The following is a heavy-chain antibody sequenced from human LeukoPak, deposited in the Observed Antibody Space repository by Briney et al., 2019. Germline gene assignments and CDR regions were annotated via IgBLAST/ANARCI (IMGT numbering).Heavy chain of an antibody. CDR3: ARVAVAGIHYYYYMDV. CDR1: GFTFSSYE. Sequence: PGGSLRLSCAASGFTFSSYEMNWVRQAPGKGLEWVSYISSSGSTIYYADSVKGRFTISRDNAKNSLYLQMNSLRAEDTAVYYCARVAVAGIHYYYYMDVWGKGTTVTIS. CDR2: ISSSGSTI. J-gene: IGHJ6*03. D-gene: IGHD6-19*01. V-gene: IGHV3-48*03.